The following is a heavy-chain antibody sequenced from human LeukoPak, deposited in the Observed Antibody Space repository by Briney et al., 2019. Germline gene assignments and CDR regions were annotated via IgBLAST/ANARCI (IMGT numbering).Heavy chain of an antibody. CDR2: IYYSGST. V-gene: IGHV4-31*03. J-gene: IGHJ4*02. Sequence: SETLSLTCTVSGGSISSGGYYWSWIRQHPGKGLEWIGYIYYSGSTYYNPSLKSRATISVDTSKNQFSLKLSSVTAADTAVYYCAREATVAVAFDYWGQGTLVTVSS. CDR1: GGSISSGGYY. D-gene: IGHD6-19*01. CDR3: AREATVAVAFDY.